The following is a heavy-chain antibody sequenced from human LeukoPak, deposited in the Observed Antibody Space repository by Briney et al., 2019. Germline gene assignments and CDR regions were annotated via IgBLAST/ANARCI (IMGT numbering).Heavy chain of an antibody. Sequence: GGSLRLSCAASGFTFSSYAMSWVRQAPGKGLEWVSAISGSGGSTYYADSVKGRFTISRDNSKNTLYLQMDSLRAEDTAVYYCAKDRALITMIVVVITPTGGFDYWGQGTLVTVSS. CDR2: ISGSGGST. CDR3: AKDRALITMIVVVITPTGGFDY. J-gene: IGHJ4*02. D-gene: IGHD3-22*01. V-gene: IGHV3-23*01. CDR1: GFTFSSYA.